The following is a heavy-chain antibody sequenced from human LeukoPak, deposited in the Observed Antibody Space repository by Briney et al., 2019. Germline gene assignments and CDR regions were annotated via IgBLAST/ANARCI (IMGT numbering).Heavy chain of an antibody. CDR1: GFTVSSNY. D-gene: IGHD3-22*01. CDR3: ARPYDSSGYYYY. V-gene: IGHV3-53*01. Sequence: GGSLRLSCAASGFTVSSNYMSWVRQAPGKGLEGVSVIYSGGSTYYADSVKGRFTISRDNSKNTLYLQMTSLRAEDTAVYYCARPYDSSGYYYYWGQGTLVTVSS. J-gene: IGHJ4*02. CDR2: IYSGGST.